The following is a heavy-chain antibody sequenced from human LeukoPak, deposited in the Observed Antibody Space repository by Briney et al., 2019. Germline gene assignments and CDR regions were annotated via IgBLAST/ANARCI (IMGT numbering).Heavy chain of an antibody. Sequence: ASVEVSCKTSGHTFIDYYIHWVRLAPGQGLEWMGRTNPNNGGANYAPRFQGRVTMTRDTSIDMAYMELSKLKSDDSAVYYCAREDSGGYGMDVWGQGTTVAVSS. CDR1: GHTFIDYY. D-gene: IGHD6-19*01. CDR2: TNPNNGGA. CDR3: AREDSGGYGMDV. V-gene: IGHV1-2*06. J-gene: IGHJ6*02.